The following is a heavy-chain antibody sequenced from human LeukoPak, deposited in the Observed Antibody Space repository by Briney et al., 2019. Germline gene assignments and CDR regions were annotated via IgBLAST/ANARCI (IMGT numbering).Heavy chain of an antibody. D-gene: IGHD2-2*01. CDR3: AKDSRAAPFDY. J-gene: IGHJ4*02. Sequence: PGGSLRLSCAASGFTFSSYGMHWVRQAPGRGLEWVSAISGSGGSTYYADSVKGRFTISRDNSKNTLYLQMNSLRAEDTAVYYCAKDSRAAPFDYWGQGTLVTVSS. CDR1: GFTFSSYG. V-gene: IGHV3-23*01. CDR2: ISGSGGST.